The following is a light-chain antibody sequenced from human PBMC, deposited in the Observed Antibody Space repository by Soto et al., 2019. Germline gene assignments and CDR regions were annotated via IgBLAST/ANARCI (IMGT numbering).Light chain of an antibody. CDR1: SGDVGGYNY. V-gene: IGLV2-14*01. CDR2: EVT. Sequence: QSVLTQPVSVSGSPGQSITISCTGTSGDVGGYNYVSWYQQHPDNAPKLLIFEVTFRPSGISDRFSGSKSDNTASLTISGLQPEDEATYYCSSYTTRNTWVFGGGTKVTVL. CDR3: SSYTTRNTWV. J-gene: IGLJ2*01.